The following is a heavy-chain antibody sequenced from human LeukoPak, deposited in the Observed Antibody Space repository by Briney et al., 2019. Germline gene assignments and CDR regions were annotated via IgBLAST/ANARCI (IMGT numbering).Heavy chain of an antibody. CDR2: IYYSGST. CDR1: AGSLSSSSYY. D-gene: IGHD3-10*01. V-gene: IGHV4-39*01. Sequence: PSETLSLTCNVSAGSLSSSSYYWGWIRQPPGKGLEWIGGIYYSGSTYYNPSPKSPFTISVDPSKNQFSLKLSSETAADTAVYYCAKVGSEVGYYYYYYMDVWGKGTTVTVSS. J-gene: IGHJ6*03. CDR3: AKVGSEVGYYYYYYMDV.